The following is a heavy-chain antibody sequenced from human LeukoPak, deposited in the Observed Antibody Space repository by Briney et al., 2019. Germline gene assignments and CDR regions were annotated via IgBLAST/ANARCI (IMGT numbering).Heavy chain of an antibody. Sequence: GGSLRLSCAASGFTFSSYWMSWVRQAPGKGLEWVANIKQDRSEKYYVDSVKGRFTISRDNAKNSLYLQMNSRRAEDTAVYYCARDEGDRITMVRGNYHYYMDVWGKAPTVTVSS. CDR1: GFTFSSYW. V-gene: IGHV3-7*01. J-gene: IGHJ6*03. D-gene: IGHD3-10*01. CDR3: ARDEGDRITMVRGNYHYYMDV. CDR2: IKQDRSEK.